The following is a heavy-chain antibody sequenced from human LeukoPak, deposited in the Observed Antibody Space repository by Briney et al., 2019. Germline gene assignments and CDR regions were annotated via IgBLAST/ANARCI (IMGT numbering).Heavy chain of an antibody. Sequence: SETLSLTCTVSGGSISSYYWSWIRQPAGKGLEWIGRIYTSGSTNYNPSLKSRVTMSVDTSKNQFSLKLSSVTAADTAVYYCARIYRRGATESRWFDPWGQGTLVTVSS. D-gene: IGHD1-26*01. CDR2: IYTSGST. V-gene: IGHV4-4*07. CDR1: GGSISSYY. J-gene: IGHJ5*02. CDR3: ARIYRRGATESRWFDP.